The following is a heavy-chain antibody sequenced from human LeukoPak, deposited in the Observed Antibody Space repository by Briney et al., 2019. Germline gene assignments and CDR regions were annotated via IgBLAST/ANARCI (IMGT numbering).Heavy chain of an antibody. D-gene: IGHD5-24*01. Sequence: KPSETLSLTCTVSGYSINNGYFWGWFRQSPGKGLEWIGAIYHTGNTYYNPSLKSRVTISVDTSKNQFSLRLTSVTAADTAVYYCCGGLGGYNCAYWGQGTLVTVSS. CDR2: IYHTGNT. J-gene: IGHJ4*02. CDR1: GYSINNGYF. V-gene: IGHV4-38-2*02. CDR3: CGGLGGYNCAY.